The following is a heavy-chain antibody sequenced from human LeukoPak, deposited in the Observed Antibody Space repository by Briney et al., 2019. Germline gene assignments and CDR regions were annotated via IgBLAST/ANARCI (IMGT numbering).Heavy chain of an antibody. CDR2: ISGSGGST. D-gene: IGHD2-2*01. Sequence: GGSLRLSCAASGFTFSSYAMSWVRQAPGKGLEWVSAISGSGGSTYYADSVKGRFTISRDNSKNTLYLQMNSLRAEDTAVYYCAKETFEYCSSTSCSGGYFDYWGQGTLVTVSS. V-gene: IGHV3-23*01. CDR3: AKETFEYCSSTSCSGGYFDY. CDR1: GFTFSSYA. J-gene: IGHJ4*02.